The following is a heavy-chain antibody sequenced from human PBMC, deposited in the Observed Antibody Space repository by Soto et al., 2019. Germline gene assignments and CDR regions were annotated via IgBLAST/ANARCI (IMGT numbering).Heavy chain of an antibody. CDR3: AKKVNSGPGSQYFDY. J-gene: IGHJ4*02. V-gene: IGHV3-23*01. CDR1: GFPFSSYS. D-gene: IGHD1-1*01. CDR2: FRTGGEGGTT. Sequence: GGSLRPSWAAPGFPFSSYSMSWVRQAPGKGLEWVSVFRTGGEGGTTYYAYSVKGRFTISRDNSKNTLFLQMNSLRAEDTAIYYCAKKVNSGPGSQYFDYWGQGTLVTVSS.